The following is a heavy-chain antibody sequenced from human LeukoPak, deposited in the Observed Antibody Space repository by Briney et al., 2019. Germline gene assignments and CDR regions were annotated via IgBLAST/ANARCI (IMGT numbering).Heavy chain of an antibody. J-gene: IGHJ6*03. D-gene: IGHD3-16*01. CDR1: GGSFSGDY. V-gene: IGHV4-34*01. CDR3: ARDRKDYDHLQGWYYYMDV. CDR2: INHSGST. Sequence: SETLSLTCAVYGGSFSGDYWSWIRQPPGKGLEWIGEINHSGSTNYNPSLKSRVTISVDTSKNQFSLKLSSVTAADTAVYYCARDRKDYDHLQGWYYYMDVWGKGTTVTVSS.